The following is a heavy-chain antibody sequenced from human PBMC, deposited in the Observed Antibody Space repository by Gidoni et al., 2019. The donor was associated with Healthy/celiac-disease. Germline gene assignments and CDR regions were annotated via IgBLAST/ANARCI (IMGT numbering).Heavy chain of an antibody. CDR1: GGSVSRGSYY. J-gene: IGHJ4*02. D-gene: IGHD3-22*01. CDR2: ISYSGST. V-gene: IGHV4-61*01. CDR3: ARVPHYDDSSGRGRYFDY. Sequence: QVQLQESGPGLVKPSETLSLTCTVSGGSVSRGSYYWSGIRQPLGKGLEWIGYISYSGSTNYNPSLKSRVTISVDTSKNQFSLKLSSVTAADTAVYYCARVPHYDDSSGRGRYFDYWGQGTLVTVSS.